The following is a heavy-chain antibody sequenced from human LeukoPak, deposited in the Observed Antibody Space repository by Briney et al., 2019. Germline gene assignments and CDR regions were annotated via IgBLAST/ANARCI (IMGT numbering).Heavy chain of an antibody. CDR1: GYSFTNYW. CDR3: ARAPVDTAVVSYFVY. D-gene: IGHD5-18*01. CDR2: IYPGDSDT. Sequence: GESLKISCKGSGYSFTNYWIGWVRQMPGKGLEWMGIIYPGDSDTRYSPSFQGQVTISADKSIGTAYLQWSSLKASDTAMYYCARAPVDTAVVSYFVYWGQGTLVTVSS. V-gene: IGHV5-51*01. J-gene: IGHJ4*02.